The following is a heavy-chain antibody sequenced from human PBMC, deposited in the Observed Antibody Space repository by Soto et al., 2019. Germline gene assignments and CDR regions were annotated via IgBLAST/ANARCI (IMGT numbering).Heavy chain of an antibody. Sequence: QVQLQESGPGLMKPSGTLSLTCAVSGGSISTNWWSWVRQPPGKGLEWIGEIYHSGATNYNPSLKNRVTMSVDKSQNHLSLNLDAVTAADTAVYYCARHIAVAGTRGFDFWGHGTLVTVSS. CDR1: GGSISTNW. CDR3: ARHIAVAGTRGFDF. V-gene: IGHV4-4*02. D-gene: IGHD6-19*01. CDR2: IYHSGAT. J-gene: IGHJ4*01.